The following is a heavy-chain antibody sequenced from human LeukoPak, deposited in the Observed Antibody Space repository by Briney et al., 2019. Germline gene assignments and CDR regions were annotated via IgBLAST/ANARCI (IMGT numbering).Heavy chain of an antibody. CDR1: GGSISNSY. J-gene: IGHJ4*02. Sequence: PSETLSLTCTVSGGSISNSYWGWIRQPPGKGLEWIGSIHYSGNTYYNASLKSQVSISIDTSKNQFSLRLTSVTAADTAVYYCARQTGSGLFILPGGQGTLVTVSS. V-gene: IGHV4-39*01. CDR2: IHYSGNT. D-gene: IGHD3/OR15-3a*01. CDR3: ARQTGSGLFILP.